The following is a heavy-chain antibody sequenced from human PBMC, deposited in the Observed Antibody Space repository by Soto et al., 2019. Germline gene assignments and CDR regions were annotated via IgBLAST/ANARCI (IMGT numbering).Heavy chain of an antibody. J-gene: IGHJ4*02. V-gene: IGHV3-33*01. Sequence: GGSLRLSCAASGFTFSSYGMHWVRQAPGKGLEWVAVIWYDGSNKYYADSVKGRFTISRDNSKNTLYLQMNSLRAEDTAVYYCARSHNTRGVPFDYWGQGTLVTVSS. CDR3: ARSHNTRGVPFDY. CDR1: GFTFSSYG. D-gene: IGHD2-2*01. CDR2: IWYDGSNK.